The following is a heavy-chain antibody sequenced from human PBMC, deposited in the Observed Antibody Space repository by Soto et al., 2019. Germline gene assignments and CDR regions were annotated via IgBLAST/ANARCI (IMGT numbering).Heavy chain of an antibody. CDR3: ARSPTGTEYYYGMDV. J-gene: IGHJ6*02. V-gene: IGHV4-4*07. CDR2: IYTSGST. Sequence: SETLSLTCTVSGASISSYFWSWIRQPAGKGLEWIGRIYTSGSTDYNPSLESRVTMSVDTSKNQFSLKLSSVTAAGTAVYYCARSPTGTEYYYGMDVWGQGTTVTVSS. D-gene: IGHD2-8*02. CDR1: GASISSYF.